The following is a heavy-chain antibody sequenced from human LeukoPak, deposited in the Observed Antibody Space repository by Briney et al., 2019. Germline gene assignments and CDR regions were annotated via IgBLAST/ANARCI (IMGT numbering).Heavy chain of an antibody. J-gene: IGHJ4*02. CDR2: IYYSGST. D-gene: IGHD1-26*01. CDR3: ARLRSWSPDYFDY. Sequence: SETLSLTCTVSGGSISSSSYYWGWIRQPPGKGLQWIGSIYYSGSTYYNPSLKNRVAISVDTSKNQFSLKLSSVTAADTAVYYCARLRSWSPDYFDYWGQGTLVTVSS. CDR1: GGSISSSSYY. V-gene: IGHV4-39*07.